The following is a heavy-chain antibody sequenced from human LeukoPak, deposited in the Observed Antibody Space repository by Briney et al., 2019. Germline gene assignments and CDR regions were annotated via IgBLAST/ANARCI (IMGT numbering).Heavy chain of an antibody. CDR1: GYTFTSYG. CDR2: INPNSGGT. Sequence: GASVKVSCKASGYTFTSYGISWVRQAPGQGLEWMGWINPNSGGTNYAQKFQGRVTMTRDTSISTAYMELSRLRSDDTAVYYCARLQGVPAAIGEDYWGQGTLVTVSS. J-gene: IGHJ4*02. D-gene: IGHD2-2*01. V-gene: IGHV1-2*02. CDR3: ARLQGVPAAIGEDY.